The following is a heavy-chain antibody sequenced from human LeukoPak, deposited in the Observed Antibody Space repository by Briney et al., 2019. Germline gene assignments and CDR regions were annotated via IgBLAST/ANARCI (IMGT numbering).Heavy chain of an antibody. J-gene: IGHJ5*02. CDR3: ARTWGFDYGENFDP. D-gene: IGHD4-17*01. Sequence: SVKVSCKASGGTFSSYTISWVRQAPGQGLEWMGRIIPIHGIANYAQKFQARVTTTADKSTSTDYMELSSLRSEDTAVYYCARTWGFDYGENFDPWGQGTLVTVSS. V-gene: IGHV1-69*02. CDR1: GGTFSSYT. CDR2: IIPIHGIA.